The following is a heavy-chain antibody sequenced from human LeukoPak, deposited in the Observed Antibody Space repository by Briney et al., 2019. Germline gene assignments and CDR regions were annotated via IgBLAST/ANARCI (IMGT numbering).Heavy chain of an antibody. J-gene: IGHJ6*03. CDR1: GYTFTSYY. V-gene: IGHV1-46*01. CDR2: INPSGGST. Sequence: ASVKVSCKASGYTFTSYYMHWVRQAPGQGLEWMGIINPSGGSTSYAQKFQGRVTMTRDTSISTDYMELSRLRSDDTAVYYCARAGLPFYYYYIDVWGTGTTVTVSS. D-gene: IGHD2-21*02. CDR3: ARAGLPFYYYYIDV.